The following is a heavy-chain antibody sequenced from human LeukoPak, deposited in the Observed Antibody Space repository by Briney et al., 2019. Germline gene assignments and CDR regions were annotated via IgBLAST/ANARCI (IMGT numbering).Heavy chain of an antibody. CDR3: ARDFRSQLDGYSPPYHFDY. V-gene: IGHV3-21*01. Sequence: PGGSLRLSCAASGFTFSTHSMSWVRQSPGKGLEWVSSISSGSSHIYYADSMQGRFTISRDNAKNSLILQMNSLRVEDTALYYCARDFRSQLDGYSPPYHFDYWGQGALVTVSS. CDR1: GFTFSTHS. D-gene: IGHD5-24*01. J-gene: IGHJ4*02. CDR2: ISSGSSHI.